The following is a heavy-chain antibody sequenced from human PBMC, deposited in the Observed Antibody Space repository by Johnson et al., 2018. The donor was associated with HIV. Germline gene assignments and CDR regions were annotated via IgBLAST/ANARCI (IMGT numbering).Heavy chain of an antibody. CDR3: ARIRAAAVLDGFDI. J-gene: IGHJ3*02. V-gene: IGHV3-20*04. D-gene: IGHD6-13*01. CDR2: INWNGGST. Sequence: VQLVESGGGVVRPGGSLRLSCAASGFTFDDYGMSWVRQAPGKGLEWVSGINWNGGSTAYADSVKGRFTISRDNAKNSLYLQMNSLRAEDTAVYYCARIRAAAVLDGFDIWGQGTIVSVSS. CDR1: GFTFDDYG.